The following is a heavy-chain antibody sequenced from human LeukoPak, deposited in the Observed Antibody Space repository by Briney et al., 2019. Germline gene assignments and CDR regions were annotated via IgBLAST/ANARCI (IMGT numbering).Heavy chain of an antibody. V-gene: IGHV3-30*18. J-gene: IGHJ4*02. CDR2: ISYDGSNK. D-gene: IGHD6-13*01. CDR1: GFTFDSYG. Sequence: GGSLRLSCAASGFTFDSYGMHWVRQAPGKGLEWVAVISYDGSNKYYADSVKGRFTISRDNSKNTLYLQMNSLRAEDTAVYYCAKGGYSSSWAFDYWGQGTLVTVSS. CDR3: AKGGYSSSWAFDY.